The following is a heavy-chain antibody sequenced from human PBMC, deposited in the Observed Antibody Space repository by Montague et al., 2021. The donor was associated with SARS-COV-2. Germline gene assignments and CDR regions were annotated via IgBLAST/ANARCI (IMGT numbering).Heavy chain of an antibody. J-gene: IGHJ4*02. Sequence: SLRLSCAASGFTLSSFNMNWVRQAPGKGLEWVSFISTSSSNIYYADSVRGRFTISRDKAKNSLYLHMNSLRDEDTAVYYCARERGDYGADGGFDFWGQGTLVTVSS. CDR3: ARERGDYGADGGFDF. V-gene: IGHV3-48*02. CDR1: GFTLSSFN. CDR2: ISTSSSNI. D-gene: IGHD3-10*01.